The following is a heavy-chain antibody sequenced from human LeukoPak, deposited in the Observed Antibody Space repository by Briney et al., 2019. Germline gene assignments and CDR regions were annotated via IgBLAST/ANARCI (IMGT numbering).Heavy chain of an antibody. J-gene: IGHJ4*02. CDR2: IYHSGNT. CDR3: ARVEVGATSPFDY. V-gene: IGHV4-38-2*02. CDR1: GYSINSGFY. D-gene: IGHD1-26*01. Sequence: KSSETLSLTCTVSGYSINSGFYWAWIRQPPGKGLEWIGSIYHSGNTYYNPSLKSRVTISVDTSKNRFSLKLSSVTAADTAVYYCARVEVGATSPFDYWGQGNLVTVSS.